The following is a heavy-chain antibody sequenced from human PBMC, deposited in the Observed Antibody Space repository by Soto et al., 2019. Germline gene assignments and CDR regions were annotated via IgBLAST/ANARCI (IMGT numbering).Heavy chain of an antibody. J-gene: IGHJ6*02. CDR2: ISYDGSNK. CDR3: AKDPEAATTDYYYYYGMDV. V-gene: IGHV3-30*18. CDR1: GFTFSSYG. Sequence: PGGSLRLSCAASGFTFSSYGMNWVRQAPGKGLEWVAVISYDGSNKYYADSVKGRFTISRDNSKNTLYLQMNSLRAEDTAVYYCAKDPEAATTDYYYYYGMDVWGQGTTVTVSS. D-gene: IGHD2-15*01.